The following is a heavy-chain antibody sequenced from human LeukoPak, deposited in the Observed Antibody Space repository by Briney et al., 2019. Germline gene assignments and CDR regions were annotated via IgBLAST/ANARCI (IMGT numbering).Heavy chain of an antibody. Sequence: GGSLRLSCAASGFAFSIYWMSWVRQAPGKGLEWVANINHHGSDKWYVDSVKGRFTIARGNTDNSLSLQMNSLRVEDTAVYYCAGSDSIGSVDYWGQGTLITVSS. D-gene: IGHD3-10*01. J-gene: IGHJ4*02. CDR3: AGSDSIGSVDY. CDR2: INHHGSDK. CDR1: GFAFSIYW. V-gene: IGHV3-7*01.